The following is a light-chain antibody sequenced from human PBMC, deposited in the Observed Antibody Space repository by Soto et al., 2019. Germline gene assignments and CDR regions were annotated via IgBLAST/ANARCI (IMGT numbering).Light chain of an antibody. Sequence: QSALTQPPSVSGSPGQSVTISCTGTSSDVGSFNRVSWYQQPPGTAPKLIIYEVSNRPSGVPDRFSGSKSGNTASLTISGLRSEDEADYFCAAWDDSLSRVVFGGGTKLTVL. CDR1: SSDVGSFNR. CDR2: EVS. J-gene: IGLJ2*01. CDR3: AAWDDSLSRVV. V-gene: IGLV2-18*01.